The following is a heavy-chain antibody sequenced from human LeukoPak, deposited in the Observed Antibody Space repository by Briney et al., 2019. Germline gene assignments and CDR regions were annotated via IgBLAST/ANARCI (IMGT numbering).Heavy chain of an antibody. D-gene: IGHD3-10*01. CDR1: GLTFSSYA. CDR3: AKVSVLLWFGELLSPFDY. J-gene: IGHJ4*02. Sequence: GGSLRLSCAASGLTFSSYAMSWVRQAPGKGLEWVSAISGSGGSTYYADSVKGRFTISRDNSKNTLYLQMNSLRAEDTAVYYCAKVSVLLWFGELLSPFDYWGQGTLVTVSS. CDR2: ISGSGGST. V-gene: IGHV3-23*01.